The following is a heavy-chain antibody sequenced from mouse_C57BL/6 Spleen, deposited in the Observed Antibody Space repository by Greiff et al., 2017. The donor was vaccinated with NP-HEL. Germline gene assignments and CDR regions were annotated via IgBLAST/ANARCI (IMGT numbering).Heavy chain of an antibody. V-gene: IGHV1-80*01. CDR1: GYAFSSYW. CDR2: IYPGDGDT. Sequence: VQLQQSGAELVKPGASVKISCKASGYAFSSYWMNWVKQRPGKGLEWIGQIYPGDGDTNYNGKFKGKATLTADKSSSTAYMQLISLTSEDSAVYYCEREDYGVVDGEYWGQGTTLTVSS. CDR3: EREDYGVVDGEY. D-gene: IGHD1-1*01. J-gene: IGHJ2*01.